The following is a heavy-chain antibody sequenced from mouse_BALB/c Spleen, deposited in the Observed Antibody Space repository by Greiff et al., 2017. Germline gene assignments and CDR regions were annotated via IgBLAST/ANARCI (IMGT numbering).Heavy chain of an antibody. CDR1: GYTFTSYY. J-gene: IGHJ2*01. CDR3: TRHYGSYEGDD. V-gene: IGHV1S81*02. Sequence: VQLQQPGAELVKPGASVKLSCKASGYTFTSYYMYWVKQRPGQGLEWIGGINPSNGGTNFNEKFKSKATLTVDKSSSTAYMQLSSLTSEDSAVYYCTRHYGSYEGDDWGEGTTLTVSS. D-gene: IGHD1-1*01. CDR2: INPSNGGT.